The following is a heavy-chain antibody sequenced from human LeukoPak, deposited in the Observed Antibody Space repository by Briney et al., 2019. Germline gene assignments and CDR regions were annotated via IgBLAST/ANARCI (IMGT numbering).Heavy chain of an antibody. CDR2: ISAYNGNT. CDR1: GYTFTSYG. D-gene: IGHD2-2*01. J-gene: IGHJ4*02. V-gene: IGHV1-18*01. Sequence: ASVKVSCKASGYTFTSYGISWVRQAPGQGLEWMGWISAYNGNTNYAQKLQGRVTMTTDTSTSTAYMELRSLRSGDTAVYYCARDYCSSTSCQHQFDYWGQGTLVTVSS. CDR3: ARDYCSSTSCQHQFDY.